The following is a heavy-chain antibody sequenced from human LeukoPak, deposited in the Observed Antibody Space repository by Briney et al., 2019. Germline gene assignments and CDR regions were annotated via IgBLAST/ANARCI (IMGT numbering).Heavy chain of an antibody. J-gene: IGHJ4*02. Sequence: GASVKVSCKASGYTFTGYYMHWVRQAPGQGFEWMGRIDSNSGGTNYAQNFQGRVTMTRGTSISTVYMELISLRSDDTAVYYCAREMNYDDYRTSDYWGQGTLVTVSS. D-gene: IGHD4-17*01. V-gene: IGHV1-2*02. CDR3: AREMNYDDYRTSDY. CDR1: GYTFTGYY. CDR2: IDSNSGGT.